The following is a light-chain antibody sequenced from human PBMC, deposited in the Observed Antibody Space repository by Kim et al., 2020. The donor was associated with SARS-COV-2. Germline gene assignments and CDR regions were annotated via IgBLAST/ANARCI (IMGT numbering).Light chain of an antibody. CDR3: QQDYSTPPS. J-gene: IGKJ2*03. CDR2: WAS. CDR1: QSVLYNSNNRNY. V-gene: IGKV4-1*01. Sequence: DIVMTQSPDSLAVSLGERATINCKSSQSVLYNSNNRNYLAWYQQKPGQPPKLLIYWASIRESGVSDRFSGSGSETDFTLTISSLQAEDVAVYYCQQDYSTPPSFGQGTKLEI.